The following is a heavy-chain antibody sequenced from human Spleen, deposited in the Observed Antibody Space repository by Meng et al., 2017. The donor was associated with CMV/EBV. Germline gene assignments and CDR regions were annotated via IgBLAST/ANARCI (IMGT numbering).Heavy chain of an antibody. CDR1: GFTFSSYG. V-gene: IGHV3-30*02. Sequence: QVQLVESGGGVVQPGGSLRLSCAASGFTFSSYGMHWVRQAPGKGLEWVAFIRYDGSNKYYADSVKGRFTISRDNSKNTLYLQMNSLRAEDTAVYYCATEKMGSVGYWGQGTLVTVSS. CDR3: ATEKMGSVGY. D-gene: IGHD2-15*01. CDR2: IRYDGSNK. J-gene: IGHJ4*02.